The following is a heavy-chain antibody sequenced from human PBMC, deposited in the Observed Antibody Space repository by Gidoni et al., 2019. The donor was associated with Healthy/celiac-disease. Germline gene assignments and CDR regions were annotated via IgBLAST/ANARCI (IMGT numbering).Heavy chain of an antibody. CDR2: IVVGRGNT. J-gene: IGHJ4*02. CDR1: GFTFTSSA. D-gene: IGHD3-16*01. V-gene: IGHV1-58*02. CDR3: AADPLGGTEDGSFHFDY. Sequence: QMQLVQSGPEVKKPGTSVKVSCKASGFTFTSSAMQWVRQASGQRLEWIGWIVVGRGNTNYAQKVQERVTITRDMSTSTAYMELSSLRSEDTAVYDCAADPLGGTEDGSFHFDYWGQGTLVTVSS.